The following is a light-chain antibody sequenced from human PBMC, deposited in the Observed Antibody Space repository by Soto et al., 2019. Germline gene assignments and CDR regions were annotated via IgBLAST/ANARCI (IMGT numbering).Light chain of an antibody. CDR1: SSDVGGYNF. CDR2: DVN. Sequence: QSVLTQPRSVSGSPGQSVTISCTGTSSDVGGYNFVSWYQQHPGKAPKLMIYDVNKRPSGVPGRFSGSKSGNTASLTISGLQAEDAADYYCCSYASTYTHYVFGTGTKVTVL. J-gene: IGLJ1*01. V-gene: IGLV2-11*01. CDR3: CSYASTYTHYV.